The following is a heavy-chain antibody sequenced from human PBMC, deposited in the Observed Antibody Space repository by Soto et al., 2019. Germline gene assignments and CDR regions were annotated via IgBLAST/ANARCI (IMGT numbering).Heavy chain of an antibody. CDR1: GGTFSSYA. CDR3: ARGWGYCSGGSCYAGDDFDI. Sequence: QVQLVQSGAEVQKPGSSVKVSCKASGGTFSSYAISWVRQAPGQGLEWMGGIIPIFGTANYAQKFQGRVTITADESTSTAYMELSSLRSEATAVYYCARGWGYCSGGSCYAGDDFDIWGQGTMVTVSS. CDR2: IIPIFGTA. D-gene: IGHD2-15*01. V-gene: IGHV1-69*01. J-gene: IGHJ3*02.